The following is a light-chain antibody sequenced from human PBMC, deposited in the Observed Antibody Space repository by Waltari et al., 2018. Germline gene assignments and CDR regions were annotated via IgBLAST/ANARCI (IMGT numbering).Light chain of an antibody. CDR3: QQYNNWPPRVT. J-gene: IGKJ2*01. Sequence: ETVMTQSPATLSVSPGERATLSCRASQSVSSNLAWYQQKPGQAPRLLIYGASTRATVIPARFSGSGSGTEFTLTISSLQSEDFAVYYCQQYNNWPPRVTFGQGTKLEI. V-gene: IGKV3-15*01. CDR2: GAS. CDR1: QSVSSN.